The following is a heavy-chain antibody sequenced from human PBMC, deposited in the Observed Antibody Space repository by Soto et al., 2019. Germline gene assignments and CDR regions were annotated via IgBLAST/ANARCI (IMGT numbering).Heavy chain of an antibody. V-gene: IGHV1-2*04. CDR3: ARAAYSSSWYWAFDY. Sequence: DSVKVYCKASGCSLPGYYMHWVRQAPGQGLEWMGWINPNSGGTNYAQKFQGWVTMTRDTSISTAYMELSRLRSDDTAVYYCARAAYSSSWYWAFDYWGQGTLVTVSS. CDR1: GCSLPGYY. J-gene: IGHJ4*02. D-gene: IGHD6-13*01. CDR2: INPNSGGT.